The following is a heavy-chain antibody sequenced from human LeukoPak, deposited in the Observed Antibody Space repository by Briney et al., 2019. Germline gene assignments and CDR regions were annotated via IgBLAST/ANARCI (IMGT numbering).Heavy chain of an antibody. V-gene: IGHV1-69*13. CDR2: IIPIFGTA. J-gene: IGHJ4*02. D-gene: IGHD1-26*01. Sequence: ASVKVSCKASGGTFSSYAISWVRQAPGQGLEWMGGIIPIFGTANYAQKFQGRVTITADESTSTACMELSSLRSEDTAVYYCAREVFDSGSYYFSDYWGQGTLVTVSS. CDR3: AREVFDSGSYYFSDY. CDR1: GGTFSSYA.